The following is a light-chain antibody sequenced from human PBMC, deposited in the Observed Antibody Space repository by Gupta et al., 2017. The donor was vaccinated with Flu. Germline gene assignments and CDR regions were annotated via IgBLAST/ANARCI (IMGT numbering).Light chain of an antibody. Sequence: PGTLSVSPGERVTLSCRASQFITNNLAWYQQKPGQSPRLLIYRASTRATGIPARFSGGGSGTEFTLTISSLQSEDFAVYYCQQDNNWLVTFGQGTRLEIK. CDR2: RAS. CDR1: QFITNN. CDR3: QQDNNWLVT. J-gene: IGKJ5*01. V-gene: IGKV3-15*01.